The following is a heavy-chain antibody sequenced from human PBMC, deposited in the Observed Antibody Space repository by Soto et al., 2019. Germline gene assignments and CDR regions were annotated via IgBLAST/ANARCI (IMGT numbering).Heavy chain of an antibody. CDR2: IYSGGNT. Sequence: EVQLVESGGGLVQPGGSLRLSCAVSGFTVSSNYMNWVRQAPGKGLEWVSVIYSGGNTYYADSVKGRFTISRDNSKNTLYLHMNSLRTEDTAVYYCAREVKMATTNYFDFWGQGILVTVSS. CDR1: GFTVSSNY. CDR3: AREVKMATTNYFDF. J-gene: IGHJ4*02. D-gene: IGHD4-17*01. V-gene: IGHV3-53*04.